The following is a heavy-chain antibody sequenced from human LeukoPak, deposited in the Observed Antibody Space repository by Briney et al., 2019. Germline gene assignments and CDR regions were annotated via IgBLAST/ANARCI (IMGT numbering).Heavy chain of an antibody. Sequence: PGGSLRLSCEASGFSFSGYAMSWVRQAPGKGLDWVSGVSDSGVNTYYADSVKGRFTISRDNSKYTLFLQMNSLGAEDTALYYCAKDYRMIAFGGVIGIDAFDIWGQGTMVTVSS. CDR2: VSDSGVNT. CDR1: GFSFSGYA. CDR3: AKDYRMIAFGGVIGIDAFDI. V-gene: IGHV3-23*01. J-gene: IGHJ3*02. D-gene: IGHD3-16*02.